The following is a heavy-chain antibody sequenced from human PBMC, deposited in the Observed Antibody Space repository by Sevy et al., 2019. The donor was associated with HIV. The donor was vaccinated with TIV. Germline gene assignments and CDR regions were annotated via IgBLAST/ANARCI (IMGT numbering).Heavy chain of an antibody. CDR2: IYYSGST. CDR3: AREDCSSTSCSRLPQAAYYYYGMDV. Sequence: SETLSLTCTVSGGSISSYYWSWIRQPPGKGLEWIGYIYYSGSTNYNPSLKSRVTISVDTSKNQFSLKLSSVTAADTAVYYCAREDCSSTSCSRLPQAAYYYYGMDVWGQGTTVTVSS. J-gene: IGHJ6*02. D-gene: IGHD2-2*01. V-gene: IGHV4-59*01. CDR1: GGSISSYY.